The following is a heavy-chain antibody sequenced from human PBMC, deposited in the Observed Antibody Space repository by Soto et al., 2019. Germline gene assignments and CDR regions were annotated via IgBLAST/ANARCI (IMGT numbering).Heavy chain of an antibody. J-gene: IGHJ5*02. CDR3: AKDPTAMVKFSGCDP. CDR2: ISGSGGST. D-gene: IGHD5-18*01. CDR1: GFTFSSYA. Sequence: GGSLRLSCAASGFTFSSYAMSWVRQAPGKGLEWVSAISGSGGSTYYADSVKGRFTISRDNSKNTLYLQMNSLRAEDTAVYYCAKDPTAMVKFSGCDPWGQGTLVTVYS. V-gene: IGHV3-23*01.